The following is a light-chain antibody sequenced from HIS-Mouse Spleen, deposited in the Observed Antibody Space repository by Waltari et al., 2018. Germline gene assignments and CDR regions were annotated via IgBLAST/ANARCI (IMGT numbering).Light chain of an antibody. J-gene: IGLJ3*02. CDR1: SSNIGSNY. CDR2: RNN. V-gene: IGLV1-47*01. CDR3: AAWDDSLSGWV. Sequence: QSVLTQPPSASGTPGQRVTISCSGSSSNIGSNYVYWYQQLPGTAPKLRIYRNNPRPSGAPDRFSGSKSGTSASLAISGLRSEDEADYYCAAWDDSLSGWVFGGGTKLTVL.